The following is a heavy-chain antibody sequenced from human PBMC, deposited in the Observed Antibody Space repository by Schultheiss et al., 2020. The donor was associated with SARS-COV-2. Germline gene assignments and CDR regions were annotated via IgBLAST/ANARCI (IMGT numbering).Heavy chain of an antibody. Sequence: GESLKISCVASGFTFSNYWMSWVRQAPGKGLEWVANIKQDGSEKYYVDSVKGRFTISRDNAKNSLYLQMNSLRAEDTAVYYCARDQLITMVRGVISYYYYYGMDVWGQGTTVTVSS. D-gene: IGHD3-10*01. V-gene: IGHV3-7*01. CDR1: GFTFSNYW. J-gene: IGHJ6*02. CDR3: ARDQLITMVRGVISYYYYYGMDV. CDR2: IKQDGSEK.